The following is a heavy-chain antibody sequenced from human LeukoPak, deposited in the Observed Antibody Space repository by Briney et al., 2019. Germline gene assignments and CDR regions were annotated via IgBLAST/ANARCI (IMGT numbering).Heavy chain of an antibody. J-gene: IGHJ4*02. CDR2: ISGSGGST. Sequence: GGSLRLSCAASGFTFSSYAMSWVRQAPGKGLEWVSAISGSGGSTYYADSVKGRFTISRDNSKNTLYLQMNSLRAEDTAVYYCARVKYCSGGSCSGFDYWGQGTLVTVSS. V-gene: IGHV3-23*01. CDR1: GFTFSSYA. CDR3: ARVKYCSGGSCSGFDY. D-gene: IGHD2-15*01.